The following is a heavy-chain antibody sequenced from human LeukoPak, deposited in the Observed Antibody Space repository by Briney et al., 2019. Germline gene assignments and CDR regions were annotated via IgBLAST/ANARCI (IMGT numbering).Heavy chain of an antibody. Sequence: AGGSLRLSCAASGFTFDTYAMSWVRQAPGKGLEWVSAISGSGGDTYYADSVKGRFTISRDNSKNTLYLQMNSLRAEDTAVYFCAKAYFFVVPHDYWGQGTLVTVSS. CDR1: GFTFDTYA. J-gene: IGHJ4*02. CDR3: AKAYFFVVPHDY. CDR2: ISGSGGDT. V-gene: IGHV3-23*01. D-gene: IGHD6-6*01.